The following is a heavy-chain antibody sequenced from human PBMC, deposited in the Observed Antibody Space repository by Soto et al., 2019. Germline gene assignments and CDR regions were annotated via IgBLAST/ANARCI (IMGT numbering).Heavy chain of an antibody. CDR1: GYPLTDFY. J-gene: IGHJ2*01. CDR3: AREGGAAPGARREWYLDL. V-gene: IGHV1-2*02. Sequence: QVQLVQSGAEVKKPGASVTVSCKTSGYPLTDFYIHWVRQAPGQGLEWMAWIKPHTCCTNTALKFQGRVTMTRDTSINPAFMELTRLSSDDTAVYYCAREGGAAPGARREWYLDLWGRGTLVSVSS. D-gene: IGHD6-25*01. CDR2: IKPHTCCT.